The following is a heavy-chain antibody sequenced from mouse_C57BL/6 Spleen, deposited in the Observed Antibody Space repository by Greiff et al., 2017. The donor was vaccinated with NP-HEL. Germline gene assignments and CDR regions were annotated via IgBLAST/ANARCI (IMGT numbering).Heavy chain of an antibody. J-gene: IGHJ2*01. CDR1: GYAFSSSW. Sequence: VHLVESGPELVKPGASVKISCKASGYAFSSSWMNWVKQRPGKGLEWIGRIYPGDGDTNYNGKFKGKATLTADKSSSTAYMQLSSLTSEDSAVYFCARNLYYGSSYDYWGQGTTLTVSS. V-gene: IGHV1-82*01. D-gene: IGHD1-1*01. CDR3: ARNLYYGSSYDY. CDR2: IYPGDGDT.